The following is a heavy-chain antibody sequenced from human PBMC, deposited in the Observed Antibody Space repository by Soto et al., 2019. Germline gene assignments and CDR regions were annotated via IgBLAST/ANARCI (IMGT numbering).Heavy chain of an antibody. CDR1: GFTFSRHW. CDR2: IKQDGREK. J-gene: IGHJ4*02. Sequence: GGSLRLSCAASGFTFSRHWMSWVRQAPGKGLEWVANIKQDGREKYYVDSVKGRFTISRDNAKNSLYLQMNSLRAEDTAVYYCARDPDGGSGYDFLFDYWGQGTLVTVSS. CDR3: ARDPDGGSGYDFLFDY. V-gene: IGHV3-7*01. D-gene: IGHD5-12*01.